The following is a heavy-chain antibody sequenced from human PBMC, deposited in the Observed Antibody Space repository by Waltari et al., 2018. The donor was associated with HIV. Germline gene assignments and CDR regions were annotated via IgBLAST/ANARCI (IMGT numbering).Heavy chain of an antibody. CDR2: LFYSGST. D-gene: IGHD1-26*01. CDR1: GGSIGSSSHF. CDR3: ARLQGWELIGSAAFDI. J-gene: IGHJ3*02. V-gene: IGHV4-39*01. Sequence: QMQLQESGPGLVKPSETLSLTCTVSGGSIGSSSHFWGWIRQPPGKGLEWIGTLFYSGSTDYNPSLKSRVTRSVDTSKNQFSLKMSSVTAADTAVYYCARLQGWELIGSAAFDIWGQGTMVTVSS.